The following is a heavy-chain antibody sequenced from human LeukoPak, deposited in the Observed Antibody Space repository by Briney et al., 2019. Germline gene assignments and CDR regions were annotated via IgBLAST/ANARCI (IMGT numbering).Heavy chain of an antibody. Sequence: GGSLRLSCAASGFTFSTYALSWVRQAPGKGLEWVSAISGSGGSTYFADSVKGRFTISRDNSKNTLYLQMNSLRAEDTAVYYCAKEPSSSGYYYGSDYWGQGTLVTVSS. CDR1: GFTFSTYA. CDR2: ISGSGGST. J-gene: IGHJ4*02. CDR3: AKEPSSSGYYYGSDY. D-gene: IGHD3-22*01. V-gene: IGHV3-23*01.